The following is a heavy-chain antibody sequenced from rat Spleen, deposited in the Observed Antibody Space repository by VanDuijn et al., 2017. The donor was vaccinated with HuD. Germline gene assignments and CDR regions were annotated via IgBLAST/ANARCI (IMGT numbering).Heavy chain of an antibody. J-gene: IGHJ4*01. V-gene: IGHV5-19*01. CDR3: TRGDA. CDR1: GFTFSNYG. Sequence: EVQLVESGGGLVQPGRSLKVSCAASGFTFSNYGMHWIRQAPTKGLEWVASISPSGGSTYYPDSVKGRFTISRDNAKSTLYLQRTSLRSEDTATYYCTRGDAWGQGASVTVSS. CDR2: ISPSGGST.